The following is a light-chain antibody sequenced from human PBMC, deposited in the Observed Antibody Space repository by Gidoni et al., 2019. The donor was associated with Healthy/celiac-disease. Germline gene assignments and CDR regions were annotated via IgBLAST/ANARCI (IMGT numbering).Light chain of an antibody. Sequence: QSALTHPASVSGSPGQSITISCTGTSSDVGGYNYVTWYQQQPGKAPKLMIYDVSNRPSGVSNRFSGSKSGNTASLTISGLQDEDEADYYCSSYTSSSPYVFGTGTKVTVL. CDR1: SSDVGGYNY. CDR3: SSYTSSSPYV. V-gene: IGLV2-14*03. CDR2: DVS. J-gene: IGLJ1*01.